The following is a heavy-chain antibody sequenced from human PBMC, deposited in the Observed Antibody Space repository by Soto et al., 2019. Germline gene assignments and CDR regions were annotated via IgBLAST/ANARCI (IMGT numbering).Heavy chain of an antibody. CDR3: ARDRLAYYDFWSGYYDNWFDP. D-gene: IGHD3-3*01. CDR2: ISSSSSYT. CDR1: GFTFSGYY. V-gene: IGHV3-11*06. Sequence: GGSLRLSCAASGFTFSGYYMSWIRQAPGKGLEWVSYISSSSSYTNYADSVKGRFTISRDNAKNSLYLQMNSLRAEDTAVYYCARDRLAYYDFWSGYYDNWFDPWGQGTLVTVSS. J-gene: IGHJ5*02.